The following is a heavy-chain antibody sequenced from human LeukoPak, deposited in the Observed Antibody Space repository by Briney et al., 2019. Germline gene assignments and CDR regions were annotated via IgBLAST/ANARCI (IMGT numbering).Heavy chain of an antibody. V-gene: IGHV3-23*01. CDR3: AKDGGGYSSYDWQRSTDY. CDR1: GFTFSSYA. J-gene: IGHJ4*02. CDR2: ISGSGGST. Sequence: GGSLRLSCAASGFTFSSYAMSWVRQAPGKGLEWVSAISGSGGSTYYADSVKGRFTISRDNSKNTLYLQMNSLRAEDTAVYYCAKDGGGYSSYDWQRSTDYWGQGTLVTVSS. D-gene: IGHD5-12*01.